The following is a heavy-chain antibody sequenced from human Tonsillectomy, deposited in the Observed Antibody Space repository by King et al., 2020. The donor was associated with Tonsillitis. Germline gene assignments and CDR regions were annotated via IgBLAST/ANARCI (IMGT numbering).Heavy chain of an antibody. CDR2: IYYSGST. J-gene: IGHJ4*02. CDR3: ARQTGYSSGWYPY. Sequence: QLQESGPGLVKPSETLSLTCTVSGGSISSYYWSWIRQPPGKGLEWIGYIYYSGSTNYNPSLKSRVTISVDTSKNQFSLKLSSVTAADTAVYYCARQTGYSSGWYPYWGQGTLVTVSS. D-gene: IGHD6-19*01. V-gene: IGHV4-59*08. CDR1: GGSISSYY.